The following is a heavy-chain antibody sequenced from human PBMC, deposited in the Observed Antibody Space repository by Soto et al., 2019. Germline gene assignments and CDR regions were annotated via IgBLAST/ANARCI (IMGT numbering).Heavy chain of an antibody. D-gene: IGHD6-19*01. CDR2: ISGSGGTT. V-gene: IGHV3-23*01. J-gene: IGHJ3*02. CDR1: GFTFSSYA. CDR3: AKTANGWVSAFDI. Sequence: EVQLLESGGGLVQPGGSLRLSCAASGFTFSSYAMSWVRQAPGKGLEWVSAISGSGGTTYYADSVQGRFTFSRDNSKNTLYLQVNSLRAEDTAVYYCAKTANGWVSAFDIWGQGTMVTVSS.